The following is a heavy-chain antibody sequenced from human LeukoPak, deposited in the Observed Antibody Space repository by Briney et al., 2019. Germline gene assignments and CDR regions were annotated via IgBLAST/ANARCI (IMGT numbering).Heavy chain of an antibody. J-gene: IGHJ6*02. V-gene: IGHV3-23*01. CDR2: VSGSGGGT. CDR3: ARDSDFDSSGYYPYYYYYYNMDV. D-gene: IGHD3-22*01. Sequence: PGGSLRLSCAASGLTFSSYAMSWVRQAPGKGLEWVSAVSGSGGGTYYADSVKGRFTISRDNAKNSLFLQMNSLRAEDTAVYYCARDSDFDSSGYYPYYYYYYNMDVWGQGTTVTVSS. CDR1: GLTFSSYA.